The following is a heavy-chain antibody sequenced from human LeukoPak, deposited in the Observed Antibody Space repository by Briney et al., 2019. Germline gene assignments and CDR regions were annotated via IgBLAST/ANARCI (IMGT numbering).Heavy chain of an antibody. CDR3: ARVYCSSTSCYALDY. J-gene: IGHJ4*02. CDR1: GYTFTGYY. Sequence: ASVKVSCKASGYTFTGYYMHWVRQAPGQGLEWMGWINPNSGGTNYAQKFQGGVTMTRDTSISTAYMELSRLRSDDTAVYYCARVYCSSTSCYALDYWGQGTLVTVSS. V-gene: IGHV1-2*02. D-gene: IGHD2-2*01. CDR2: INPNSGGT.